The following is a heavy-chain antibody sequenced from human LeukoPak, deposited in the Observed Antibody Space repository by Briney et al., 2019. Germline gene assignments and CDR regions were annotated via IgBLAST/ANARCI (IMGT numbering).Heavy chain of an antibody. V-gene: IGHV1-69*05. CDR3: ARGRAAYYYDSSGYFDY. CDR1: GGTFSSYA. D-gene: IGHD3-22*01. J-gene: IGHJ4*02. Sequence: GASVKVSCKASGGTFSSYAISWVRQATGQGLEWIGGIISIFGTANYAQKFQGRVTITTDESTSTAYMELSSLRSEDTAVYYCARGRAAYYYDSSGYFDYWGQGTLVTVSS. CDR2: IISIFGTA.